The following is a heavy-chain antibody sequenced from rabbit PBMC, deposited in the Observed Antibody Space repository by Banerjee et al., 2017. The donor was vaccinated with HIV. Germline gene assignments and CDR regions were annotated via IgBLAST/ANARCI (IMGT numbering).Heavy chain of an antibody. J-gene: IGHJ4*01. Sequence: QEQLEESGGDLVKPEGSLTLTCTASGFTLSSDWICWVRQAPGQGLEWIGCIGTGSGNTYYASWAKGRFTISKTSSTTVTLQMTSLTAADTATYFCARALNYYTYGYAGYAYAEHFNLWGQGTLVTVS. V-gene: IGHV1S45*01. D-gene: IGHD6-1*01. CDR1: GFTLSSDW. CDR3: ARALNYYTYGYAGYAYAEHFNL. CDR2: IGTGSGNT.